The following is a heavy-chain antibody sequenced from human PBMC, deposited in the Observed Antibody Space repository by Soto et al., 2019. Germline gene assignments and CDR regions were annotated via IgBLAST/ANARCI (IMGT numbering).Heavy chain of an antibody. Sequence: EVQLVESGGGLVQPGQSLRVSCAASGFSFSSYSMNWVRQAPGKGLEWISYISSSKTYIWYADSVKGRFTISRDNAKNSLYLQMNSLTDEGTDVYYFVRDSSCAFDSWGLGAMVSDSS. CDR2: ISSSKTYI. D-gene: IGHD2-15*01. CDR1: GFSFSSYS. J-gene: IGHJ3*02. V-gene: IGHV3-48*02. CDR3: VRDSSCAFDS.